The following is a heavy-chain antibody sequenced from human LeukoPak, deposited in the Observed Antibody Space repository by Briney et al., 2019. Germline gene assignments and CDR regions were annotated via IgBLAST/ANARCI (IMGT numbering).Heavy chain of an antibody. V-gene: IGHV3-7*01. CDR1: GFTFSSYW. Sequence: PGGSLRLSCAASGFTFSSYWMSWFRQTPGKGLEWLANIKTDGSDIYYADSVKGRFTISRDNAKNSLDLQLNGLRAEDTAVYYCARTREWGWFDPWGQGTLVTVSS. CDR2: IKTDGSDI. J-gene: IGHJ5*02. D-gene: IGHD1-26*01. CDR3: ARTREWGWFDP.